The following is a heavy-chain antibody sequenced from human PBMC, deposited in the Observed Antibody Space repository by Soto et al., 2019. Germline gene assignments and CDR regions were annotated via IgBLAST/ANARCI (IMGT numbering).Heavy chain of an antibody. CDR1: GFTFSSYA. Sequence: GGSLRLSCTASGFTFSSYAMSWVRQAPGKGLEWVSAISGSGGSTYYADSVKGRFTISRDNSKNTLYLQMNSLRAEDTAVYYCAKVSSGSSIVDYWGQGTLVTVSP. D-gene: IGHD3-10*01. CDR2: ISGSGGST. CDR3: AKVSSGSSIVDY. V-gene: IGHV3-23*01. J-gene: IGHJ4*02.